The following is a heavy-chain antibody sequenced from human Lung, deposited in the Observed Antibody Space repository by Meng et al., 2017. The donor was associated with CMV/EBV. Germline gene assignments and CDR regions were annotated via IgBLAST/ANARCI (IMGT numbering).Heavy chain of an antibody. CDR2: ISYDGSNK. CDR1: GFTFSSYA. Sequence: GGSXRLXXAASGFTFSSYAMHWVRQAPGKGLEWVAVISYDGSNKYYADSVKGRFTISRDNSKNTLYLQMNSLRAEDTAVYYCARDRGSLWFGEFDYWGQGTLVTVSS. D-gene: IGHD3-10*01. V-gene: IGHV3-30*04. J-gene: IGHJ4*02. CDR3: ARDRGSLWFGEFDY.